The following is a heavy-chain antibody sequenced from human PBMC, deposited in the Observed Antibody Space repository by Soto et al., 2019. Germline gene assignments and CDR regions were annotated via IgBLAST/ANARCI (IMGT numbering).Heavy chain of an antibody. D-gene: IGHD3-16*02. V-gene: IGHV3-43*01. CDR3: ARGLRLGELSPFDY. J-gene: IGHJ4*02. Sequence: EVQLVESGGVVVQPGGSLRLSCAASGFTFDDYTMHWVRQAPGKGLEWVSLISWDGGSTYYADSVKGRFTISRDNGKNSLYLQMNSLRTEDTALYYCARGLRLGELSPFDYWGQGTLVTVSS. CDR2: ISWDGGST. CDR1: GFTFDDYT.